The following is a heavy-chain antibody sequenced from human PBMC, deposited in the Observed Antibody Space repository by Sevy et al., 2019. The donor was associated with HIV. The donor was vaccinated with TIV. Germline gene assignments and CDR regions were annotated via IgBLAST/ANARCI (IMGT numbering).Heavy chain of an antibody. D-gene: IGHD3-3*01. CDR2: IYYSGPT. V-gene: IGHV4-59*01. CDR1: GGSINNYY. CDR3: AKDPTVTYYDFWSGYYSPPHYYGMDV. J-gene: IGHJ6*02. Sequence: SETLSLTCTVSGGSINNYYWSWIRQPPGKGLEWIGYIYYSGPTNYNPSLKSRVTISVDTSKNQFSLKLSSVTAADTAVYYCAKDPTVTYYDFWSGYYSPPHYYGMDVWGQGTTVTVSS.